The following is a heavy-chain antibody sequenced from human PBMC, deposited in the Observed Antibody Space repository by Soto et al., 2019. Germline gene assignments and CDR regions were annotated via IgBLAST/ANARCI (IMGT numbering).Heavy chain of an antibody. CDR1: GFNFSDYY. D-gene: IGHD3-3*01. CDR3: ARVNYDFWSGPQEADAFDI. V-gene: IGHV3-11*06. CDR2: ISSSSSYT. J-gene: IGHJ3*02. Sequence: SLRLPYAASGFNFSDYYMSWIRQTTGKGLEWVSYISSSSSYTNYADSVKGRFTISRDNAKNSLYLQMNSLRAEDTAVYYCARVNYDFWSGPQEADAFDIWRQGTMVTVSS.